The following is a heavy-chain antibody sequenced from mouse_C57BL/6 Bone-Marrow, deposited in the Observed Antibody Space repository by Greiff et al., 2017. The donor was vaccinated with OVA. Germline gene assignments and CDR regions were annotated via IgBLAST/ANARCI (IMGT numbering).Heavy chain of an antibody. CDR2: IYPGSGNT. CDR1: GYSFTSYY. V-gene: IGHV1-66*01. CDR3: ASPTAQATPQYYFDY. D-gene: IGHD3-2*02. Sequence: QVQLQQSGPELVKPGASVKISCKASGYSFTSYYIHWVKQRPGQGLEWIGWIYPGSGNTKYNEKFKGKATLTADTSSSTAYMQLSSLTSEDSAVYFCASPTAQATPQYYFDYWGQGTTLTVSS. J-gene: IGHJ2*01.